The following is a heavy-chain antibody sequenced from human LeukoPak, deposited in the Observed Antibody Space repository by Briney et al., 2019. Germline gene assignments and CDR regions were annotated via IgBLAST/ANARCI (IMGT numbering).Heavy chain of an antibody. J-gene: IGHJ6*02. CDR2: INHSGST. CDR3: ARTGYGSGSYYRRAKGMDV. D-gene: IGHD3-10*01. Sequence: SETLSLTCAVYGGSFSGYYWSWIRQPPGKGLEWIGEINHSGSTNYNPSLKSRVTISVDTSKNQFSLKLSPVTAADTAVYYCARTGYGSGSYYRRAKGMDVWGQGTTVTVSS. V-gene: IGHV4-34*01. CDR1: GGSFSGYY.